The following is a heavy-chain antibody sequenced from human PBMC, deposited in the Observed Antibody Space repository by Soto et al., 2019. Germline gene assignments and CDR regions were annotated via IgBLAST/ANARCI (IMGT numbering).Heavy chain of an antibody. D-gene: IGHD2-2*01. CDR1: GGTFSSYA. J-gene: IGHJ6*02. Sequence: SVKVSCKASGGTFSSYAISWVRQAPGQGLEWMGGIIPIFGTANYAQKFQGRVAITADESTSTAYMELSSLRSEDTAVYYCARVRGDIVVVPAAMGDYYYYGMDVWGQGTTVTVSS. CDR3: ARVRGDIVVVPAAMGDYYYYGMDV. V-gene: IGHV1-69*13. CDR2: IIPIFGTA.